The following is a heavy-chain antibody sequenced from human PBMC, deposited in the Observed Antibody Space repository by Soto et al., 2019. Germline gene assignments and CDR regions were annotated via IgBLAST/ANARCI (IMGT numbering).Heavy chain of an antibody. CDR1: GGSISSGGYY. Sequence: SETLSLTCTVSGGSISSGGYYWSWIRQHPGKGLEWIGYIYYSGSTYYNPSLKSRVTISVDTSKNQFSLKLSSVTAADTAVYYCARYNAASGTYYFDFWGQGALVTVSS. V-gene: IGHV4-31*03. J-gene: IGHJ4*02. D-gene: IGHD6-13*01. CDR3: ARYNAASGTYYFDF. CDR2: IYYSGST.